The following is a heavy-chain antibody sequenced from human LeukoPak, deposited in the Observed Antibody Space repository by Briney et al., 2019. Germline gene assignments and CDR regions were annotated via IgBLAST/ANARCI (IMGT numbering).Heavy chain of an antibody. Sequence: GGSLRLSCAASGFTFSSYAMSWVRQAPGKGLEWVSAISGSGGSTYYADSVRGRFTISRDNSKNTLYLQMNSLRAEDTAVYYCAKEVYYYGSGSSDYWGQGTLVTVSS. V-gene: IGHV3-23*01. D-gene: IGHD3-10*01. CDR3: AKEVYYYGSGSSDY. CDR2: ISGSGGST. CDR1: GFTFSSYA. J-gene: IGHJ4*02.